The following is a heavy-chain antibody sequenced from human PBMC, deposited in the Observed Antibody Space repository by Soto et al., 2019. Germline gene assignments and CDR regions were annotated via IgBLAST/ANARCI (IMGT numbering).Heavy chain of an antibody. Sequence: GGSLILSCTASGFTFSNYAMTWVRQSPGKGLEWVSGISGSGSSNSYADSVKGRFTISRDNSKNTLYLQMNSLIAEDTATYYCAKGAYGSGSYDCWGQGTLVTVSS. D-gene: IGHD3-10*01. J-gene: IGHJ4*02. CDR2: ISGSGSSN. V-gene: IGHV3-23*01. CDR3: AKGAYGSGSYDC. CDR1: GFTFSNYA.